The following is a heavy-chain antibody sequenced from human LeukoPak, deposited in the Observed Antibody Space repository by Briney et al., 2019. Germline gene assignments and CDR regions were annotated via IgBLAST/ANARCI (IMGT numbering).Heavy chain of an antibody. D-gene: IGHD3-3*01. CDR2: IYHSGST. CDR1: GGPISSGGYS. CDR3: ARGKADFWSGYSDY. J-gene: IGHJ4*02. Sequence: SETLSLTCAVSGGPISSGGYSWSWIRQPPGKGLEWIGYIYHSGSTYYNPSLKSRVTISVDRSKNQFSLKLSSVTAADTAVYYCARGKADFWSGYSDYWGQGTLVTVSS. V-gene: IGHV4-30-2*01.